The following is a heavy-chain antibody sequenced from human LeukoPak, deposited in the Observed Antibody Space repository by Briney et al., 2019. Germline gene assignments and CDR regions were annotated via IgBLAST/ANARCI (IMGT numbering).Heavy chain of an antibody. CDR1: GGSISRSSYY. D-gene: IGHD3-22*01. J-gene: IGHJ4*02. CDR3: ATRAGYDSSGYYYFGD. Sequence: SETLSLTCNVSGGSISRSSYYWGWIRQPPGKGLEWIGSIYYSGSTYYNPSLKSRVTISVDTSKNQFSLKLSSVTAADTAVYYCATRAGYDSSGYYYFGDWGQGTLVTVSS. V-gene: IGHV4-39*07. CDR2: IYYSGST.